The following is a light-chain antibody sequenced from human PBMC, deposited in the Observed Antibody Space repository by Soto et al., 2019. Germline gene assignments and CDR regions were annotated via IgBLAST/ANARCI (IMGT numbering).Light chain of an antibody. V-gene: IGKV1-9*01. CDR3: QQLNSYPYT. Sequence: DIQLTQSPSFLSASVGDRVTITCRASQGISSYLAWYQQKPGKAPKLLIYAASTLQSGVPPRFSGSGSGTDFTLTIIILQPEEFATYYCQQLNSYPYTFGQGTKLEIK. J-gene: IGKJ2*01. CDR1: QGISSY. CDR2: AAS.